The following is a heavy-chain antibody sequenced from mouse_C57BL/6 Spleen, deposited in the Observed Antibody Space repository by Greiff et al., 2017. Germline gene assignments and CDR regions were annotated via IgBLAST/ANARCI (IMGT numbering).Heavy chain of an antibody. Sequence: EVQLQESGPELVKPGASVKIPCKASGYTFTDYNMDWVKQSHGKSLEWIGDINPNNGGTIYNQKFKGKATLTVDKSSSTAYMELRSLTSEDTAVYYCARRGPDYGHYYAMDYWGQGTSVTVSS. J-gene: IGHJ4*01. D-gene: IGHD1-1*02. CDR1: GYTFTDYN. CDR3: ARRGPDYGHYYAMDY. V-gene: IGHV1-18*01. CDR2: INPNNGGT.